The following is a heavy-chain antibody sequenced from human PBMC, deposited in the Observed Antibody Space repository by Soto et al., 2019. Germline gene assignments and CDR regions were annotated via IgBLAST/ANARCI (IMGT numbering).Heavy chain of an antibody. Sequence: GGSLRLSCAASGFTFSSYAMHWVRQAPGKGLEWVAVISYDGSNKSYADSVKGQFTISRNNSKNTPYLQMNSLRAEDTAVYYCARDPPREIIAAAGTDAFDIWGQGTMVTVSS. CDR2: ISYDGSNK. J-gene: IGHJ3*02. CDR3: ARDPPREIIAAAGTDAFDI. V-gene: IGHV3-30*04. CDR1: GFTFSSYA. D-gene: IGHD6-13*01.